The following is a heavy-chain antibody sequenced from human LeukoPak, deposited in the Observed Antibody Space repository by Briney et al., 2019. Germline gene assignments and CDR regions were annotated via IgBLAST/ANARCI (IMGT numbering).Heavy chain of an antibody. J-gene: IGHJ4*02. CDR3: AKDRVAGYYYDSSGYLDY. D-gene: IGHD3-22*01. CDR1: GFTFDDYA. Sequence: PGRSLRLSCAASGFTFDDYAMHWVRQAPGKGLEWVSGISWNSGSIGYADSVKGRFTISRDNSKNTLYLQMNSLRAEDTAVYYCAKDRVAGYYYDSSGYLDYWGQGTLVTVSS. CDR2: ISWNSGSI. V-gene: IGHV3-9*01.